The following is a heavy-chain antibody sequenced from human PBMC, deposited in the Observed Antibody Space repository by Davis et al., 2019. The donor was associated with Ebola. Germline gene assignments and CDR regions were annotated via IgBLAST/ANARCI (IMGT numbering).Heavy chain of an antibody. V-gene: IGHV3-30*03. Sequence: LSLTCAASGFTFSSCGMHWVRQAPGKGLEWVAVISYDGSNKYYADSVKGRFTISRDNAKNSLYLQMNSLRAEDTAVYYCARDGVRNSFWGQGTLVTVSS. CDR3: ARDGVRNSF. J-gene: IGHJ4*02. D-gene: IGHD2/OR15-2a*01. CDR2: ISYDGSNK. CDR1: GFTFSSCG.